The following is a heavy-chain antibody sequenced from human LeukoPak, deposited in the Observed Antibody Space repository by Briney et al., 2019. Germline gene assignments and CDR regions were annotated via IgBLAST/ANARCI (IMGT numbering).Heavy chain of an antibody. D-gene: IGHD1-7*01. V-gene: IGHV3-23*01. J-gene: IGHJ4*02. CDR2: ISGGGDST. CDR3: EVKLELFLYFDY. CDR1: GFTFSSYA. Sequence: GGSLRLSCAASGFTFSSYAMSWVRQAPGKGLEWVSAISGGGDSTYYADSVKGRFTISRDNSKNTLYLHMNSLRAEDTAVYYCEVKLELFLYFDYWGQGTLVTVSS.